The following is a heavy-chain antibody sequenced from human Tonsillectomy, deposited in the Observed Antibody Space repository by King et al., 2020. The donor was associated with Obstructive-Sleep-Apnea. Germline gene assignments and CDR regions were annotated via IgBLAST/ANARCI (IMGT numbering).Heavy chain of an antibody. V-gene: IGHV4-59*08. CDR2: IYYSGST. J-gene: IGHJ5*02. CDR1: DGSISSYY. D-gene: IGHD3-22*01. Sequence: VQLQESGPGLVKPSETLSLTCTVSDGSISSYYWSWIRQPPGKGLEWIGDIYYSGSTDYNPSLKSRVTISVDTSKNQFSLKLSSVTAADTAVYYCARHRYYDSSGYYYLWFDPWGQGTLVTVSS. CDR3: ARHRYYDSSGYYYLWFDP.